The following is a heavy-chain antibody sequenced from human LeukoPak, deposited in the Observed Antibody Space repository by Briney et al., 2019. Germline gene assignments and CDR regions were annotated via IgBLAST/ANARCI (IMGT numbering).Heavy chain of an antibody. V-gene: IGHV4-59*11. CDR3: AKADASGRYYNRYYYYYMDV. CDR2: IYYGGTT. J-gene: IGHJ6*03. Sequence: SETPSLTCIVSGGSINSHYWTWIRQPPGKGLEYLGYIYYGGTTVYNPSLKSRVTISLDTSKNQFSLTLTSVTAADTAVYYCAKADASGRYYNRYYYYYMDVWGKGTTVTGSS. CDR1: GGSINSHY. D-gene: IGHD3-10*01.